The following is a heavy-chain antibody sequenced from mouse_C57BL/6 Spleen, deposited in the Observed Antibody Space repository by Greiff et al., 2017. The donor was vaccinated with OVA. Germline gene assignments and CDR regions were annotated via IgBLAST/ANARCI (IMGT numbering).Heavy chain of an antibody. CDR3: ARGYAMDY. CDR1: GYTFTSYW. J-gene: IGHJ4*01. Sequence: VQLQQPGAELVMPGASVKLSCKASGYTFTSYWMHWVKQRPGQGLEWIGEIDPSDSYTNYNQKFKGKSTLTVDKSSSTAYMQLSSLTSEDSAVYYCARGYAMDYWGQGTSDTVSS. CDR2: IDPSDSYT. V-gene: IGHV1-69*01.